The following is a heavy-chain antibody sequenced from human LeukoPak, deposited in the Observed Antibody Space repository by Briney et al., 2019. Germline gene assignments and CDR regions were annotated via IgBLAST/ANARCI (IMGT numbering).Heavy chain of an antibody. CDR2: ISYDGSNK. CDR3: ARKTFNPYYFDY. CDR1: GFTFSSYA. D-gene: IGHD2/OR15-2a*01. Sequence: GKSLRLSCAASGFTFSSYAMHWVRQAPGKGLEWVALISYDGSNKYYADSVKGRFTISRDNSKNTLSLQMNSLRAEDTAVYYCARKTFNPYYFDYWGQGTLVTVSS. J-gene: IGHJ4*02. V-gene: IGHV3-30*14.